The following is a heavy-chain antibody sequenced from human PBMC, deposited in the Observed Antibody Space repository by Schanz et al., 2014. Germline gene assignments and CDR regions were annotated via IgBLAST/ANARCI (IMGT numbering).Heavy chain of an antibody. CDR2: INTNTGNP. CDR1: GYTFTGYS. CDR3: ARGEANWGQY. J-gene: IGHJ4*02. Sequence: QVQLVQSGADVKKPGASVKVSCKASGYTFTGYSMHWVRQAPGQGLEWMGWINTNTGNPTYAQGFTGRFVFSLDTSVSTAYLQISFLKADDTAVFFCARGEANWGQYWGQGTLVTVSS. V-gene: IGHV7-4-1*02. D-gene: IGHD7-27*01.